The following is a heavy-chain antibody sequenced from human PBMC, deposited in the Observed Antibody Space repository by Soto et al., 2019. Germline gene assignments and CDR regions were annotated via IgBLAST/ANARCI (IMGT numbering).Heavy chain of an antibody. J-gene: IGHJ4*02. CDR1: GYSFTSYW. Sequence: GESLKISCKGSGYSFTSYWIGWVRQVPGKGLEWMGIIYPDDSDTRYSTSFQGQVTISADKSISTAYLQWNSLKASVSAMDYCATHFRKYINHYCCSSYYIDFWGQGTPVTVSS. V-gene: IGHV5-51*01. D-gene: IGHD2-15*01. CDR3: ATHFRKYINHYCCSSYYIDF. CDR2: IYPDDSDT.